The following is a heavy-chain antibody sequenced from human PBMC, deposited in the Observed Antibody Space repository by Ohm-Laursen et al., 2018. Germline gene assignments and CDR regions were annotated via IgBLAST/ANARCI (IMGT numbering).Heavy chain of an antibody. Sequence: SLRLSCSASGFTFSSYEMNWVRQAPGKGLEWVSYISSSGSTIHYAHSVKGRFTISRDNAKNSLYLQMNSLRAEDTAVYHCARDPVRGLTDYWGQGTLVTVSS. CDR3: ARDPVRGLTDY. CDR1: GFTFSSYE. CDR2: ISSSGSTI. J-gene: IGHJ4*02. D-gene: IGHD3-16*01. V-gene: IGHV3-48*03.